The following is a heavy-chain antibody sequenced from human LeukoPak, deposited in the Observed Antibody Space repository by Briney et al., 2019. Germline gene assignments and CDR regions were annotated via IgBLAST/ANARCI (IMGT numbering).Heavy chain of an antibody. CDR3: ARARVTTSSRYFDL. V-gene: IGHV4-30-2*01. Sequence: SQTLSLTCAVSGGSISSGGYSWSWIRQPPGKGLEWIGYIYHSGSTYYNPSLKSRVTISVDRFKNQFSLKLSSVTAADTAVYYCARARVTTSSRYFDLWGRGTLVTVSS. D-gene: IGHD4-17*01. CDR2: IYHSGST. J-gene: IGHJ2*01. CDR1: GGSISSGGYS.